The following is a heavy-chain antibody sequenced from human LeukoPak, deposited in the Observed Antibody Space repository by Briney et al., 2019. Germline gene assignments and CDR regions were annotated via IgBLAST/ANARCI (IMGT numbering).Heavy chain of an antibody. D-gene: IGHD2-2*01. V-gene: IGHV1-3*01. J-gene: IGHJ3*01. CDR2: INAYNGNT. CDR1: GYTFTSYA. Sequence: ASVKVSCKASGYTFTSYAMHWVRQAPGQRLEWMGWINAYNGNTKYSQKFQGRVTITRDTSASTAYMELSNLRIENTAVYHCAREHQPLRGNLPRDVFDLWGQGTMVTVSS. CDR3: AREHQPLRGNLPRDVFDL.